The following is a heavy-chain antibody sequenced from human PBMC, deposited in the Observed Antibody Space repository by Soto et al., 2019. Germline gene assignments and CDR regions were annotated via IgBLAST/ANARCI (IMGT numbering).Heavy chain of an antibody. CDR1: GYPFTGYY. D-gene: IGHD4-17*01. Sequence: GSVKVCFKASGYPFTGYYMHWVRQAPGQGLEWMGWINPTSGGTNYAQKFQGRVTMTRYTSISTAYMELSRLRSDDTAVYYCAREGGYGGNSGGSYGMDVWGQGTTVTVSS. V-gene: IGHV1-2*02. CDR2: INPTSGGT. J-gene: IGHJ6*01. CDR3: AREGGYGGNSGGSYGMDV.